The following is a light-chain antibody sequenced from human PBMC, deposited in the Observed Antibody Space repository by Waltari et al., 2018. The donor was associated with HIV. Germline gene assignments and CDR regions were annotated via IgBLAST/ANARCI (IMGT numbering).Light chain of an antibody. CDR3: AAWDDSLRGLV. V-gene: IGLV1-47*01. CDR2: RNN. J-gene: IGLJ3*02. CDR1: SSNIGSNY. Sequence: QSVLTQPPSASGTPGQRVTISCSGSSSNIGSNYVFWYQQLPGTAPKLVIYRNNQRPSGGPDRVAGSKSGTSASLAISGLRSEDEADYYCAAWDDSLRGLVFGGGTKLTVL.